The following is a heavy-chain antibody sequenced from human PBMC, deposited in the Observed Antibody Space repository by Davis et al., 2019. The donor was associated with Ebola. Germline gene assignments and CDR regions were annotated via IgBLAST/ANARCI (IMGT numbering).Heavy chain of an antibody. CDR2: IYYSGST. J-gene: IGHJ6*02. D-gene: IGHD6-6*01. V-gene: IGHV4-59*08. CDR1: GGSISSYY. Sequence: PSETLSLTCTVSGGSISSYYWSWIRQPPGKGLEWIGYIYYSGSTNYNPSLKSRVTISVDTSKNQFSLKLSSVTAADTAVYYCASVEYSSSVYGMDVWGQGTTVTVSS. CDR3: ASVEYSSSVYGMDV.